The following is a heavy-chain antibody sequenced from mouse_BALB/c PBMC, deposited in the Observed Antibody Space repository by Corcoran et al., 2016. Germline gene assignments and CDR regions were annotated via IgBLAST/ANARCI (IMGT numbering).Heavy chain of an antibody. CDR3: ARWGDYIFDA. Sequence: QIQLVQSGPELKKPGETDKVSCKASGYPFTHYGMNWVKQAPGKGLKWMCWINTYTGEPTYVADFKRRFAFSLKTSASTAYLQINNLNNEDTATYACARWGDYIFDAWGAGTTVTLAS. J-gene: IGHJ1*01. D-gene: IGHD2-4*01. CDR1: GYPFTHYG. CDR2: INTYTGEP. V-gene: IGHV9-3-1*01.